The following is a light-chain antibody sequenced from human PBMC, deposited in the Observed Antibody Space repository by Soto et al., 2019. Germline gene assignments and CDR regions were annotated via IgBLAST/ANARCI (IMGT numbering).Light chain of an antibody. Sequence: SYELTQPPSVSVAPGKTARITCGGYNIATKSVHWYQQKPGQAPVLVIYSDSDRPSGIPERFSGSTSGNTAALTISRVEAGDEADYYCQVWDSGSDHVVFGGGTKLTVL. CDR3: QVWDSGSDHVV. CDR1: NIATKS. V-gene: IGLV3-21*04. J-gene: IGLJ3*02. CDR2: SDS.